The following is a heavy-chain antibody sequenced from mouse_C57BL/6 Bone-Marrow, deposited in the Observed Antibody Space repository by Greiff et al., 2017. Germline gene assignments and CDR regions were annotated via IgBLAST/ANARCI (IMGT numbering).Heavy chain of an antibody. CDR1: GYTFTSYW. V-gene: IGHV1-5*01. J-gene: IGHJ3*01. Sequence: EVQLQQSGTVLARPGASVKMSCKTSGYTFTSYWMHWVKQRPGQGLEWIGAIYPGNSDTSYNQKFKGKAKLTAVTSASTAYMELSSLTNEDSAVYYCTKAHYYREFAYWGQGTLVTVSA. D-gene: IGHD2-12*01. CDR2: IYPGNSDT. CDR3: TKAHYYREFAY.